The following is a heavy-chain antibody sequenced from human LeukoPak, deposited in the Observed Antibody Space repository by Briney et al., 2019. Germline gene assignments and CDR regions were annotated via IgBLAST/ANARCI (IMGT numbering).Heavy chain of an antibody. CDR3: ARVRWFGELFSDY. Sequence: ASVKVSCKASGYSFTNYGISWVRQAPGQGLQWMGWISVNNADTNYAQNFQGRVTLTTDTSTGTAYMELRSLRSDDTAVYYCARVRWFGELFSDYWGQGTLVTVSS. CDR1: GYSFTNYG. V-gene: IGHV1-18*01. CDR2: ISVNNADT. J-gene: IGHJ4*02. D-gene: IGHD3-10*01.